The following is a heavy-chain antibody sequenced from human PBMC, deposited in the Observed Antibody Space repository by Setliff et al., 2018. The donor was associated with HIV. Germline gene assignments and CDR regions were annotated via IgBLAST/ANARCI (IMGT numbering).Heavy chain of an antibody. CDR2: INPNSGDT. V-gene: IGHV1-2*06. CDR3: AREYDVLTGYYISAFDI. CDR1: GYTFTGYF. Sequence: ASVKVSCKASGYTFTGYFIHWVRQAPGQGLEWVGRINPNSGDTNFAQKFQGRITMTRDTSISPAYLELNRLRSDDTAVYYCAREYDVLTGYYISAFDIWGQGTMVTVSS. J-gene: IGHJ3*02. D-gene: IGHD3-9*01.